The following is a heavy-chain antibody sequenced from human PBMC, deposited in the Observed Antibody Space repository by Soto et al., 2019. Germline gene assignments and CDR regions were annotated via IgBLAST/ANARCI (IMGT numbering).Heavy chain of an antibody. CDR1: GFPFSSYS. CDR2: ISSSSSTI. D-gene: IGHD3-16*02. V-gene: IGHV3-48*02. J-gene: IGHJ4*02. CDR3: ARDRLITFGGVIVPYFDY. Sequence: PGGSLRLSCAASGFPFSSYSMNWVRQAPGKGLEWVSYISSSSSTIYYADSVKGRFTISRDNAKNSLYLQMNSLRDEDTAVYYCARDRLITFGGVIVPYFDYWGQGTLVTVSS.